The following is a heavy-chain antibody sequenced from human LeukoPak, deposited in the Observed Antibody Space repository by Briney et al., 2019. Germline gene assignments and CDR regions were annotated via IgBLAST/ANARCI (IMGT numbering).Heavy chain of an antibody. CDR3: AKDYDFWSGYYPL. D-gene: IGHD3-3*01. Sequence: GGSLRLPRAASGFTFSSCAMSWVRQAPGKGLEWVSGIIGSGGRTYYADSVKGRFTISRDNSKNTLSLQMTSLRAEDTAVYYCAKDYDFWSGYYPLWGQGTLVTVSS. J-gene: IGHJ4*02. V-gene: IGHV3-23*01. CDR1: GFTFSSCA. CDR2: IIGSGGRT.